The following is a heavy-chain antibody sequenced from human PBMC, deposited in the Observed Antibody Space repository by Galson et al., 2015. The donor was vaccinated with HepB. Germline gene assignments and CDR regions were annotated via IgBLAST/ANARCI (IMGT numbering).Heavy chain of an antibody. CDR2: AYHSGGT. V-gene: IGHV4-4*02. CDR3: ARAKEGRGYFDY. CDR1: GFIFGNYA. J-gene: IGHJ4*02. D-gene: IGHD3-10*01. Sequence: SLRLSCAGSGFIFGNYAINWFRQAPGKGLEWIGEAYHSGGTNYRPSLKSRVTISVDKSKNQFSLKLTSVTAADTAVYYCARAKEGRGYFDYWGQGTLVTVSS.